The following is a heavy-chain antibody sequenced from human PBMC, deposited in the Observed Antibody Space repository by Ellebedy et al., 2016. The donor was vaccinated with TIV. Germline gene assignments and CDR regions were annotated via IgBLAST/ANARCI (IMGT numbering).Heavy chain of an antibody. CDR3: ARDRGYSYGHPFDY. J-gene: IGHJ4*02. CDR2: IRYDGSNK. Sequence: PGGSLRLSCAASGFTFSTYSMHWVRQAPGKGLEWVALIRYDGSNKYYANSVRGRFPISSDNSKNTLFLQMNSLRAEDTAVYYCARDRGYSYGHPFDYWGQGTLVTVSS. V-gene: IGHV3-33*08. D-gene: IGHD5-18*01. CDR1: GFTFSTYS.